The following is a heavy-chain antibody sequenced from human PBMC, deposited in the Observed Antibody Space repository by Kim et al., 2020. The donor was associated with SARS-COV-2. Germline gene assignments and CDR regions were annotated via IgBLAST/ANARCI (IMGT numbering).Heavy chain of an antibody. CDR3: ERGGWGLAYCGGDCYPPGHDEYDFPY. D-gene: IGHD2-21*02. Sequence: GGSLRLSCAASGFTFSSYGMHWVRQAPGKGLEWVAVISYDGSNKYYADSVKGRFIISRNNTKNTLYLQMNSLRAEDTAVYYCERGGWGLAYCGGDCYPPGHDEYDFPYCGQGTLVTVSS. J-gene: IGHJ4*02. V-gene: IGHV3-33*05. CDR2: ISYDGSNK. CDR1: GFTFSSYG.